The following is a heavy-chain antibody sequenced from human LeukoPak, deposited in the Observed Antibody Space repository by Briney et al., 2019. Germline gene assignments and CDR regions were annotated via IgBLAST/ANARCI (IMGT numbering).Heavy chain of an antibody. V-gene: IGHV4-4*02. J-gene: IGHJ4*02. CDR1: GGSITSTNW. Sequence: SETLSLTCGVSGGSITSTNWWSWVRQPPGQGLEWIGEISLTGRTNYNPSLIGRVIVSLDESRNQLSLTLTSVTAADTAMYYCTRESGPYCPFGYWGQGTLVTVSS. D-gene: IGHD1-26*01. CDR3: TRESGPYCPFGY. CDR2: ISLTGRT.